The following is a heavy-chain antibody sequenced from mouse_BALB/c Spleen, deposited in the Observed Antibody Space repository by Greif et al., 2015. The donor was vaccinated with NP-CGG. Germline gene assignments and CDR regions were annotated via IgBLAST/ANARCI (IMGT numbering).Heavy chain of an antibody. CDR2: IRSKSNNYAT. V-gene: IGHV10-1*02. D-gene: IGHD2-10*01. CDR3: VAYYGNLMDY. Sequence: DVQLVESGGGLVQPKGSLKLSCAASGFTFNTYAMNWVRQAPGKGLEWVARIRSKSNNYATYYADSVKDRFTISRDDSQSMLYLQMNNLKTEDTAMYYCVAYYGNLMDYWGQGTSVTVSS. CDR1: GFTFNTYA. J-gene: IGHJ4*01.